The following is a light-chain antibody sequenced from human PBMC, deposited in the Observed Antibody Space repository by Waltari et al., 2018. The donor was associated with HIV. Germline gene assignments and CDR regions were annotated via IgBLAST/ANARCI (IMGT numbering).Light chain of an antibody. J-gene: IGLJ1*01. CDR1: LRDVGPYDS. CDR2: DVT. CDR3: CSFAGSNFV. V-gene: IGLV2-23*02. Sequence: QSALTQPASVSGSPGQAITFSCTVSLRDVGPYDSISWYQQHPGTAPKLIISDVTERPSGISNRFSGSKSGTTASLTISGLQAEDEAEYFCCSFAGSNFVFGSGTKVTVL.